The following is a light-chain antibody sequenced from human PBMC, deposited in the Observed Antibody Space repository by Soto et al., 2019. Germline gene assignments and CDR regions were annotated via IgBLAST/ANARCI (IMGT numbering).Light chain of an antibody. Sequence: EIVLTQSPATLSLSPGERATLSCRASQSVSSYLAWYQQKPGQAPRLLIYDASNRATGIPARFSGSGSGTDFTRTISSLEPEDFAVYYCRQRSNWPPMYTFGQGTKLEIK. CDR1: QSVSSY. J-gene: IGKJ2*01. CDR2: DAS. CDR3: RQRSNWPPMYT. V-gene: IGKV3-11*01.